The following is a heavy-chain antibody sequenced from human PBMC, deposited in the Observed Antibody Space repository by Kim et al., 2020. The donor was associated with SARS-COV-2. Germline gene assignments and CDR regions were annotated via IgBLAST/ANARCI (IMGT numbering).Heavy chain of an antibody. V-gene: IGHV3-74*01. CDR3: AKDIHILVDY. CDR1: GFTFSNFW. CDR2: IKGDGSLT. J-gene: IGHJ4*02. D-gene: IGHD2-2*02. Sequence: GGSLRLSCAASGFTFSNFWMHWVRQAPGKGLEWVSRIKGDGSLTDYADSVKGRFTISRDNAKNTLYLQMDSLRAEDTAVYYCAKDIHILVDYWGQGTLVT.